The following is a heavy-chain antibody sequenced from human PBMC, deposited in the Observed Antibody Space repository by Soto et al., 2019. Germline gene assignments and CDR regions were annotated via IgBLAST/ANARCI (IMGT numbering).Heavy chain of an antibody. CDR1: GFTFSDYY. Sequence: GGSLRLSCAASGFTFSDYYMSWIRQAPGKGLEWVSYISSSDTIIYYADSVKGRFTISRDDPENSLYLQMNSLRDEDTATYYCARLYYDYVWGQGTTVTVSS. CDR3: ARLYYDYV. V-gene: IGHV3-11*04. J-gene: IGHJ6*02. D-gene: IGHD3-3*01. CDR2: ISSSDTII.